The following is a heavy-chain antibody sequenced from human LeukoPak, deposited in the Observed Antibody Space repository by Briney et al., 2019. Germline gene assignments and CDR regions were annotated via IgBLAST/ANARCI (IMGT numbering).Heavy chain of an antibody. D-gene: IGHD6-13*01. CDR3: ARHDIAAAGTEDAFDI. J-gene: IGHJ3*02. Sequence: GESLKISCKGSGYSFTSYWISWVRQMPGKGLEWMGRIDPSDSYTNYSPSFQGHVTISADKSISTAYLQWSSLKAPDTAMYYCARHDIAAAGTEDAFDIWGQGTMVTVSS. CDR1: GYSFTSYW. CDR2: IDPSDSYT. V-gene: IGHV5-10-1*01.